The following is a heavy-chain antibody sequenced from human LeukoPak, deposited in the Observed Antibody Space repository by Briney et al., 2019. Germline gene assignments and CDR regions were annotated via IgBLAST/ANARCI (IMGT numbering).Heavy chain of an antibody. J-gene: IGHJ4*02. CDR2: INHSGST. V-gene: IGHV4-39*07. Sequence: SETLSLTCTVSGGSISSSSYYWGWIRQPPGTGLEWIGEINHSGSTNYNPSLKSRVTISVDTSKNQFSLKLSSVTAADTAVYYCARVTDWNDLDYWGQGTLVTVSS. CDR1: GGSISSSSYY. CDR3: ARVTDWNDLDY. D-gene: IGHD1-1*01.